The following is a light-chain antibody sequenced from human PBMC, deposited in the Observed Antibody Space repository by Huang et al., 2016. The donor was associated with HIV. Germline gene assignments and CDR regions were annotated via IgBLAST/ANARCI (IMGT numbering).Light chain of an antibody. CDR2: KVS. V-gene: IGKV2-30*02. Sequence: DVVMTQSPPSLSVTLGLPATVSCRSTHSLEHSDGNIYLNWFHQRPGQSTRRLMYKVSHRDSGVPDRVFGSGSGTDFTLTISRVEAEDVGFYYCMQGTHWPPVTFGQGTRLEIK. CDR3: MQGTHWPPVT. CDR1: HSLEHSDGNIY. J-gene: IGKJ5*01.